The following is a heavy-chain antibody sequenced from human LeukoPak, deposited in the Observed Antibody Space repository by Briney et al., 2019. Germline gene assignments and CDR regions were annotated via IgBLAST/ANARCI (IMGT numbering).Heavy chain of an antibody. CDR3: AKDRGFFPGPPDY. CDR1: GFTFSIFA. D-gene: IGHD3-10*01. Sequence: GGSLRLSCAASGFTFSIFAMSWVRQAPGKGPEWVSATSGSGGSTYYADSVKGRFTISRDNSKNTLYLQMNSLRAEDTAVYYCAKDRGFFPGPPDYWGQGTLVTVSS. CDR2: TSGSGGST. J-gene: IGHJ4*02. V-gene: IGHV3-23*01.